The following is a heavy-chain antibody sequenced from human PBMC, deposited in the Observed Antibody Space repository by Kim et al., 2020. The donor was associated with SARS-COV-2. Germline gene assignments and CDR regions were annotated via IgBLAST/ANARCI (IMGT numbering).Heavy chain of an antibody. Sequence: SETLSLTCTVSGGSISSGGYYWSWIRQHPGKGLEWIGYIYYSGSTYYNPSLKSRVTISVDTSKNQFSLKLSSVTAADTAVYYCAALVDYATYYYYGMDVWGKGTTVTVSS. CDR2: IYYSGST. CDR3: AALVDYATYYYYGMDV. D-gene: IGHD4-17*01. V-gene: IGHV4-31*03. CDR1: GGSISSGGYY. J-gene: IGHJ6*04.